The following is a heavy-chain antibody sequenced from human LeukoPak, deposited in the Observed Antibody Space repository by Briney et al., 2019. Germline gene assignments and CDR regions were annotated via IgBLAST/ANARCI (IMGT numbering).Heavy chain of an antibody. CDR3: ASTERCSTTCPLDY. J-gene: IGHJ4*02. Sequence: SETLSLTCTVYGESFRGSYWGGIRQPPGKGLEWIGEINHSGSTHYNPSLKSRVTISLDTSKNQFSLKLSSVTAADTAVYYCASTERCSTTCPLDYWGQGTLVTVSS. CDR2: INHSGST. D-gene: IGHD2-2*01. V-gene: IGHV4-34*01. CDR1: GESFRGSY.